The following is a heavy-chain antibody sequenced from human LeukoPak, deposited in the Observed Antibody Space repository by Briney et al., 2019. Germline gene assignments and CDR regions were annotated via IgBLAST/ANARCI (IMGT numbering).Heavy chain of an antibody. CDR2: IYYSGST. CDR3: ARVWADYFVF. Sequence: SETLSLTCTVSGGSISSYYWSWIRQLPGKGLEWIGYIYYSGSTNYNPSLKSRVTISVDTSKNQFSLKLSSVTAADTAVYYCARVWADYFVFWGQGTLVTVSS. D-gene: IGHD6-19*01. V-gene: IGHV4-59*01. J-gene: IGHJ4*02. CDR1: GGSISSYY.